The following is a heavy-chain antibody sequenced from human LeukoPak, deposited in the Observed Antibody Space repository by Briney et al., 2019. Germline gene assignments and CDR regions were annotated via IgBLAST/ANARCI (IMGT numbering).Heavy chain of an antibody. V-gene: IGHV3-9*01. CDR1: GFTFDDYA. CDR2: ISWNGGSV. Sequence: GRSLRLSCVASGFTFDDYAMHWVRQPPGKGLEGVSGISWNGGSVDYADSVKGRFAINRDNAKHSLYLQMNSLRAEDTALYYCAKDINYSLAVAWNWGQGTLVTVSS. J-gene: IGHJ4*02. CDR3: AKDINYSLAVAWN. D-gene: IGHD6-19*01.